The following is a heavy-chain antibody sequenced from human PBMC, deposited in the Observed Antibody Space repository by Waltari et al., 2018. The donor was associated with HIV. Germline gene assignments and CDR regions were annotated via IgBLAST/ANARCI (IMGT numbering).Heavy chain of an antibody. J-gene: IGHJ4*02. V-gene: IGHV1-8*01. CDR3: ARALGRGYCSSTSCFFDY. CDR1: GYTFTRSD. D-gene: IGHD2-2*01. Sequence: QVQLVQSGAEVKKPGASVKVSCKASGYTFTRSDINWVGTATGPGLEWMGWMNPNSGNTGYAQKFQGRVTMTRDTSISTAYMELSSLRSDDTAVYYCARALGRGYCSSTSCFFDYWGQGPLVTVSS. CDR2: MNPNSGNT.